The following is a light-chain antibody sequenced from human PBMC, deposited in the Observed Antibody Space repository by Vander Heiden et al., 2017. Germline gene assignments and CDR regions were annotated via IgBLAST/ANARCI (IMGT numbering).Light chain of an antibody. Sequence: QSVLTQPHSASGTPGQRVTISCSGSSSNIGSNTVNWYQQLPGTAPKLLIYINNQRPSGVPARFSGSKSGTSASLAISGLQAEDEADYYCAAWDDSLNGWVFGGGTKLTVL. CDR2: INN. CDR3: AAWDDSLNGWV. CDR1: SSNIGSNT. J-gene: IGLJ3*02. V-gene: IGLV1-44*01.